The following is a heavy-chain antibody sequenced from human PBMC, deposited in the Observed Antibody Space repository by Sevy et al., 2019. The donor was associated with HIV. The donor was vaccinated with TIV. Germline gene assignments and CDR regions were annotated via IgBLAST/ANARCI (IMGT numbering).Heavy chain of an antibody. V-gene: IGHV1-69*13. J-gene: IGHJ4*02. CDR2: IIPMFGTT. Sequence: ASVKVSSKASGVTFNSYAFHWVRQAPGQGLEWMGGIIPMFGTTDYAQKFQGRVTISADESTSTVYMEQSSLRSEDTAVYYCTRGVTKIIGGGYYFDYWGQGTLVTVSS. CDR1: GVTFNSYA. D-gene: IGHD3-22*01. CDR3: TRGVTKIIGGGYYFDY.